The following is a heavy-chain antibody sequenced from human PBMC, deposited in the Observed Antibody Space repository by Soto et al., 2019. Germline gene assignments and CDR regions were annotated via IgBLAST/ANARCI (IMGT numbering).Heavy chain of an antibody. Sequence: ETLSLTCAVSGGSISSGGYSWSWIRQPPGKGLEWIGYIYHSGSTNYNPSLKSRVTISVDTSKNQFSLKLSSVTAADTAVYYCARSDGRYWGQGTLVTVSS. CDR2: IYHSGST. CDR1: GGSISSGGYS. CDR3: ARSDGRY. V-gene: IGHV4-61*08. J-gene: IGHJ4*02.